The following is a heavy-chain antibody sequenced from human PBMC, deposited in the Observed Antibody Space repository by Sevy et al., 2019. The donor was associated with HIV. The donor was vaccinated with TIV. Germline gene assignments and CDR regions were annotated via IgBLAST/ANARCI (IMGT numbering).Heavy chain of an antibody. D-gene: IGHD5-12*01. CDR2: IKSEFDGGAI. CDR1: GFTFSSAW. V-gene: IGHV3-15*01. J-gene: IGHJ6*02. CDR3: ITDPAYRGYDEEVINYYFYGMDV. Sequence: GGSLRLSCTASGFTFSSAWMSWVRQAPGKGLEWVGRIKSEFDGGAIEYAAPVKGRISILREDSKNKVYLQMNSLKTEDTAVYYCITDPAYRGYDEEVINYYFYGMDVWGQGTTVTVSS.